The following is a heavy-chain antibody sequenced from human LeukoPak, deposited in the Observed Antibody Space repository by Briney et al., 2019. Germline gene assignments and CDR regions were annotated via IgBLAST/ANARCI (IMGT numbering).Heavy chain of an antibody. V-gene: IGHV1-2*02. Sequence: ASVKVSCKASGGTFSSYAISWVRQAPGQGLEWMGWINPNSGVTNYAQKFQGRVTMTRDTSISTAYMELSRLRSDDTAVYYCARVGVEGASCYDYWGQGTLVTVSA. D-gene: IGHD2-2*01. CDR3: ARVGVEGASCYDY. CDR2: INPNSGVT. J-gene: IGHJ4*02. CDR1: GGTFSSYA.